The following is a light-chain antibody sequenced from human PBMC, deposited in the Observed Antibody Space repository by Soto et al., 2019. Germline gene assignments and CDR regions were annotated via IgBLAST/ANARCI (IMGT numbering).Light chain of an antibody. CDR2: GAS. CDR1: QSVSSNY. CDR3: QHYSSSPRT. Sequence: ENVLTQSPGTLSLSPGERATLSCRASQSVSSNYLAWYQQKPGQAPRLLIHGASRRATGIPDRFSGSGSGTDFTLTISRLEPEDFAVYYCQHYSSSPRTFGQGTKLEIK. J-gene: IGKJ2*02. V-gene: IGKV3-20*01.